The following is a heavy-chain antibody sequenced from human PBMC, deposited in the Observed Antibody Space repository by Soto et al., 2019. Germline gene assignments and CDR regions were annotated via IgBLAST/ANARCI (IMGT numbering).Heavy chain of an antibody. CDR1: GGSFTSNNW. Sequence: SETLSLTCAVSGGSFTSNNWWTRVRQPPGQGLEWIGEIYRTGSTNYNPSLKSRVTISLDKSENQFSLKVTSLTAADTAVYYCASRDPGTSVDYWGQGXLVTVYS. J-gene: IGHJ4*02. CDR2: IYRTGST. V-gene: IGHV4-4*02. D-gene: IGHD1-7*01. CDR3: ASRDPGTSVDY.